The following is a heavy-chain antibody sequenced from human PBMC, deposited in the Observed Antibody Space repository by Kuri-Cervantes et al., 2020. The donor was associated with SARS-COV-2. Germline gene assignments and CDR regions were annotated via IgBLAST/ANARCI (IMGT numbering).Heavy chain of an antibody. J-gene: IGHJ4*02. D-gene: IGHD6-19*01. CDR1: GFTFDDYA. CDR2: ISSSSSYI. CDR3: ARPAVAVHLFDY. Sequence: GESLKISCAASGFTFDDYAMNWVRQAPGKGLEWVSSISSSSSYIYYADSVKGRFTISRDNAKNSLYLQMNSLRAEDTAVYYCARPAVAVHLFDYWGQGTLVTVSS. V-gene: IGHV3-21*01.